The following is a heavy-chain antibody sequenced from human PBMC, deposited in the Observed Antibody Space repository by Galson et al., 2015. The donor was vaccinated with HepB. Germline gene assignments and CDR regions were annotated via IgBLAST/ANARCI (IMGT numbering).Heavy chain of an antibody. CDR3: ARPPKEYSSSWYEYFQH. J-gene: IGHJ1*01. V-gene: IGHV1-69*06. D-gene: IGHD6-13*01. CDR2: IIPIFGTA. Sequence: SVKVSCKASGGTFSSYAISWVRQAPGQGLEWMGGIIPIFGTANYAQKFQGRVTITADKSTSTAYMELSSLRSEDTAVYYCARPPKEYSSSWYEYFQHWGQGTLVTVSS. CDR1: GGTFSSYA.